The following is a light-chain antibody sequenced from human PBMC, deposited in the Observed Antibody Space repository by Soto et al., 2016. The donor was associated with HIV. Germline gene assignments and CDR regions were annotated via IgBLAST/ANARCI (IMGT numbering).Light chain of an antibody. Sequence: AIRMTQSPFSLSASVGDRVTITCWASQGISSYLAWYQQAPGKAPKLLVFAASRLETGVPSRFSGRRSGTNYTLTISALQPEDFATYHCQQYYSVPWTFGQGTKVE. V-gene: IGKV1D-43*01. J-gene: IGKJ1*01. CDR1: QGISSY. CDR2: AAS. CDR3: QQYYSVPWT.